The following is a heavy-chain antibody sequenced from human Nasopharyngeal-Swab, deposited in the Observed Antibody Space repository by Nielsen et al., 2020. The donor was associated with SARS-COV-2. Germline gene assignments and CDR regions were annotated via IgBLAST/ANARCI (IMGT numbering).Heavy chain of an antibody. CDR3: ARGYSGSYYSPFDY. Sequence: SLTISCAASGSTFSSYAMHWVRQAPGKGLEWVAVIPYDGSNKYYADSVKGRLTISRDNSKNTLYLQMNSLRAEDTAVYYCARGYSGSYYSPFDYWGQGTLVTVSS. V-gene: IGHV3-30-3*01. CDR2: IPYDGSNK. D-gene: IGHD1-26*01. CDR1: GSTFSSYA. J-gene: IGHJ4*02.